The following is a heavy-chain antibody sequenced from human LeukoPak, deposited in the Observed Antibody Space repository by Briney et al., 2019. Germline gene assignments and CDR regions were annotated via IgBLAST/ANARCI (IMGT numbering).Heavy chain of an antibody. D-gene: IGHD3-16*01. CDR1: GFVFSRDD. Sequence: GGSLRLSCIASGFVFSRDDMNWVRQAPGKGLEWVAHISETIYYADSVQGRFTISRDNAKNSLYLQMSNLRVDDTAMYYCVREVGRPKTFYFDSRGRGTPVTVSS. CDR2: ISETI. J-gene: IGHJ4*02. V-gene: IGHV3-48*04. CDR3: VREVGRPKTFYFDS.